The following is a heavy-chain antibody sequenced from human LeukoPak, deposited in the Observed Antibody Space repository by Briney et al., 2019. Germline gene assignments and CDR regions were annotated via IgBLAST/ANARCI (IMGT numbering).Heavy chain of an antibody. CDR2: IVPMFGIP. Sequence: SVKVSCKASGGTFNYYTINWVRQAPGQGLEWTGRIVPMFGIPDYAQKFQGRVTLTADKSTSTAYMELSSLRSEDTAMYYCAIMGGSTTRAVDYWAQGTLVTVSS. V-gene: IGHV1-69*02. CDR1: GGTFNYYT. D-gene: IGHD2-8*01. CDR3: AIMGGSTTRAVDY. J-gene: IGHJ4*02.